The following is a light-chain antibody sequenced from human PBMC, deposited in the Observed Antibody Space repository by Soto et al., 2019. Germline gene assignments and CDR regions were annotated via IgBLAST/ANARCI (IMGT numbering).Light chain of an antibody. CDR2: EVS. J-gene: IGLJ1*01. CDR3: SSYAGTNWYV. Sequence: QSVLTQPPSASGSPGQSVTISCTGTSSDVGGYNYVSWYQQFPGKAPKLIIFEVSERPSGVPDRFSGSKSGNTASLTVSGLQTEDEADYYCSSYAGTNWYVFGTGTKLTVL. CDR1: SSDVGGYNY. V-gene: IGLV2-8*01.